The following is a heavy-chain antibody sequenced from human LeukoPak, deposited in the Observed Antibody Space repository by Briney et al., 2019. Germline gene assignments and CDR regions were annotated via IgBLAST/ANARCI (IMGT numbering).Heavy chain of an antibody. CDR2: ISSSSSYI. Sequence: PGGSLRLSCAASGFTFSSYSMNWVRQAPGKGLEWVSSISSSSSYIYYADSVKGRFTISRDNAKNSLYLQMNSLRAEDTALYYCARDYGDYYDSSGYDYWGQGTLVTVSS. D-gene: IGHD3-22*01. CDR1: GFTFSSYS. J-gene: IGHJ4*02. CDR3: ARDYGDYYDSSGYDY. V-gene: IGHV3-21*04.